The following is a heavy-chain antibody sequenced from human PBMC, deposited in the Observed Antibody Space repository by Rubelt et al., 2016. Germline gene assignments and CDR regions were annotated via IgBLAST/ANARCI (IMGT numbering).Heavy chain of an antibody. Sequence: QVQLVQSGAEVTKPGASVKVSCKASGYTFTSYGISWVRQAPGQGLEWMGWISASNGNTNYAQKLQGRVTMTTDTSTSTAYMELRSLRSDDTAVYYCARVISGVEYSSSWHFDYWGQGTLVTVSS. J-gene: IGHJ4*02. CDR3: ARVISGVEYSSSWHFDY. D-gene: IGHD6-13*01. CDR1: GYTFTSYG. V-gene: IGHV1-18*01. CDR2: ISASNGNT.